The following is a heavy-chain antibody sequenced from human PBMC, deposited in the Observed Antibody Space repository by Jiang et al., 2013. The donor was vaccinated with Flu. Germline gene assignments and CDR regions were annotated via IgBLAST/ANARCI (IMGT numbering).Heavy chain of an antibody. J-gene: IGHJ6*04. CDR3: ARERRDYDSSGYYHFYYGMDV. Sequence: GSGLVKPSETLSLTCTVSGGSISSYYWSWIRQPPGKGLEWIGYIYNSGSTNYNPSLRSRVTISLDTSKNQFSLNLSSVTAADTALYYCARERRDYDSSGYYHFYYGMDVWGKGTPVTVSS. V-gene: IGHV4-59*01. CDR1: GGSISSYY. CDR2: IYNSGST. D-gene: IGHD3-22*01.